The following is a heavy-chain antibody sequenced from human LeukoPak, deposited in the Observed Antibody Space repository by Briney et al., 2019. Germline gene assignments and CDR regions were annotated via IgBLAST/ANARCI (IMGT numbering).Heavy chain of an antibody. CDR3: ARDEGY. CDR2: ISYDGSNE. CDR1: GFTFSNYA. Sequence: PGGSLRLSCAASGFTFSNYAFHWVRQAPGKGLEWVAIISYDGSNEYYADSVKGRFTISRDNSKNTLYLQMNSLRAEDTAVYYCARDEGYWGQGTLVTVSS. J-gene: IGHJ4*02. V-gene: IGHV3-30-3*01.